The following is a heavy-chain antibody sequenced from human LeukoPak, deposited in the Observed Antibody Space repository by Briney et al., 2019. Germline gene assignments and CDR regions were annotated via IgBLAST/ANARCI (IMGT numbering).Heavy chain of an antibody. Sequence: GRSLRLSCAASGFTFDDYAMHCVRHTPGKGLEWVSGISWNSGSIGYADSVKGRFTISRNNAKNSLYLQMSSLRAEDTALYYCAKDMGVGATAAEYWGQGTLVTVSS. CDR3: AKDMGVGATAAEY. CDR2: ISWNSGSI. CDR1: GFTFDDYA. D-gene: IGHD1-26*01. V-gene: IGHV3-9*01. J-gene: IGHJ4*02.